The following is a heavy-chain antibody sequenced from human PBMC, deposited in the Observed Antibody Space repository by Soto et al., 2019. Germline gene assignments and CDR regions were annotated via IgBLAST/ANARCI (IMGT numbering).Heavy chain of an antibody. Sequence: QITLKESGPTLVRPTQTLTLTCAFSGFSLSTSGVGVGWIRQPPGKALEWLAVIYWDDSNHYSPSLRSRLTTTKATSKNQVVLTMTNMDPMDTGTYYCAHKGPEDWPLDYWGQGTLVTVSS. D-gene: IGHD3-9*01. J-gene: IGHJ4*02. CDR1: GFSLSTSGVG. CDR2: IYWDDSN. V-gene: IGHV2-5*02. CDR3: AHKGPEDWPLDY.